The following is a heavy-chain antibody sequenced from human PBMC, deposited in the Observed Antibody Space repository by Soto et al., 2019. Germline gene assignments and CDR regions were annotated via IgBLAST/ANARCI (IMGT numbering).Heavy chain of an antibody. CDR1: GGSISSGGYY. D-gene: IGHD2-15*01. CDR2: IYYSGST. Sequence: KASETLSLTCTVSGGSISSGGYYWSWIRQHPGKGLEWIGYIYYSGSTYYNPSLKSRVTISVDTSKNQFSLKLSSVTAADTAVYYCARDYSCSGGSCYFAFDIWGQGTMVTVSS. J-gene: IGHJ3*02. CDR3: ARDYSCSGGSCYFAFDI. V-gene: IGHV4-31*03.